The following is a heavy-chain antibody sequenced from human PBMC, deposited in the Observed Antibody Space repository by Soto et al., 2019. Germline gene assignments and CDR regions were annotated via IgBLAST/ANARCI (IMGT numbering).Heavy chain of an antibody. V-gene: IGHV4-39*01. Sequence: PSLTLSLTCTASRSSISSSSYNWGWLRQPPGKGLEWIGSIYYSGSTYYNPSLKSRVTISVDTSKNQFSRKLSSVTAADTAVYYCARYCSSTSCLRVGYYYYGMDVWGQGTTVTVSS. D-gene: IGHD2-2*01. CDR3: ARYCSSTSCLRVGYYYYGMDV. CDR2: IYYSGST. CDR1: RSSISSSSYN. J-gene: IGHJ6*02.